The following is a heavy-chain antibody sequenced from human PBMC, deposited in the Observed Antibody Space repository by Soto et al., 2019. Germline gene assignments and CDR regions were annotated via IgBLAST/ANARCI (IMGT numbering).Heavy chain of an antibody. CDR2: ISYDGSNK. CDR1: GFTFSSYG. CDR3: AKSRGYCSGGSCYGWDY. D-gene: IGHD2-15*01. J-gene: IGHJ4*02. Sequence: QVQLVESGGGVVQPGRSLRLSCAASGFTFSSYGMHWVRQAPGKGLEWVAVISYDGSNKYYADSVKGRFTISRDNSKNTLYLQMNSLRAEDTAVYYWAKSRGYCSGGSCYGWDYWGQGTLVTVSS. V-gene: IGHV3-30*18.